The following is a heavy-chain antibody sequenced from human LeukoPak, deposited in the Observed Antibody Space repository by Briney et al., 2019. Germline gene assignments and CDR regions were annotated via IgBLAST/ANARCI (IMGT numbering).Heavy chain of an antibody. CDR2: INHSGST. CDR1: GGSFSGYY. J-gene: IGHJ5*02. CDR3: ARHGNYGDFFRWFDP. D-gene: IGHD4-17*01. Sequence: PETLSLTCAVYGGSFSGYYWSWIRQPPGKGLEWIGEINHSGSTNYNPSLKSRVTISVDTSKNQFSLKLSSVTAADTAVYYCARHGNYGDFFRWFDPWGQGTVVTVSS. V-gene: IGHV4-34*01.